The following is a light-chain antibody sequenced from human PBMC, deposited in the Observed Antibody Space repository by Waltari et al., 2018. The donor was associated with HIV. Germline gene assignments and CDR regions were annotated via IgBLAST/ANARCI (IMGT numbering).Light chain of an antibody. V-gene: IGLV2-11*01. CDR3: SSFTSTVTYV. J-gene: IGLJ1*01. Sequence: QSALTQPRSVSGSPGQSVTISCTGTSSDVGGYNFVSWYQQHPGKAPKVMIFDVSERPSGVPYRFSGSKSGNTASLTISGLQAEDEADYYCSSFTSTVTYVFGTGTKLTVL. CDR2: DVS. CDR1: SSDVGGYNF.